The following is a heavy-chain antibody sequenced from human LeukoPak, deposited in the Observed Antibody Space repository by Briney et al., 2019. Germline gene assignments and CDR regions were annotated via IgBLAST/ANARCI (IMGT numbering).Heavy chain of an antibody. CDR3: ARDRRICSSTSCPTYYYYYYMDA. CDR1: GGSLSSGSYY. D-gene: IGHD2-2*01. V-gene: IGHV4-61*02. Sequence: SETLSLTCTVSGGSLSSGSYYWSWIRQPAGKGLEWIGRIYTSGSTNYNPSLKSRVTISVDTSKNQFSLKLSSVTAADTAVYYCARDRRICSSTSCPTYYYYYYMDAWGKGTTVTVSS. CDR2: IYTSGST. J-gene: IGHJ6*03.